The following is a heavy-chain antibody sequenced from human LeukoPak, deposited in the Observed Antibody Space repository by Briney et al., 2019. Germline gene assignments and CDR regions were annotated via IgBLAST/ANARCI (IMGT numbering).Heavy chain of an antibody. CDR1: GGSISSYY. Sequence: SETLSLTCTVSGGSISSYYWSWIRQPPGKGLEWIGSIYHSGITSYNPSLKSRITISVDTSKNQFSLKLNSVTAADTAVYYCAREADAFDIWGQGTMVTVSS. J-gene: IGHJ3*02. CDR2: IYHSGIT. V-gene: IGHV4-38-2*02. CDR3: AREADAFDI.